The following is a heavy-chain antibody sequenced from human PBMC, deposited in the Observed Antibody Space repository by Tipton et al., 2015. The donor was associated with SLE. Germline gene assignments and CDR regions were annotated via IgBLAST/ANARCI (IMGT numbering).Heavy chain of an antibody. V-gene: IGHV4-59*12. D-gene: IGHD3/OR15-3a*01. CDR1: GGSISSYY. Sequence: TLSLTCTVSGGSISSYYWNWIRQPPGRGLEWIGYIYYSGSTDYNPSLKSRVTMSVHTSKNQFSLKLRSVTAADTAVYYCARAPGLDRDYSYYCYMDVRGKGPTVPVAS. CDR2: IYYSGST. J-gene: IGHJ6*03. CDR3: ARAPGLDRDYSYYCYMDV.